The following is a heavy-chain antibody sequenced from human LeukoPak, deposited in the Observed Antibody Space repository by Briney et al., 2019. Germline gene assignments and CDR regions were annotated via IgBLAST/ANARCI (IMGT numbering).Heavy chain of an antibody. Sequence: SETLTLTCTVSGVSISSYYWSWLRQPAGKGLEWIGRIYTSGSTNYNPSLKSRVTMSVHTSKNQFSLKLSSVTAADTAVYYCVINPTDAFDIWGQGTMVTVSS. D-gene: IGHD3-10*01. J-gene: IGHJ3*02. CDR1: GVSISSYY. CDR2: IYTSGST. V-gene: IGHV4-4*07. CDR3: VINPTDAFDI.